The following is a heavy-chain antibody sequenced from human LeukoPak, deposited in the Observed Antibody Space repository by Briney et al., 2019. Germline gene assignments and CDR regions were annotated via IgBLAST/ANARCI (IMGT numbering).Heavy chain of an antibody. D-gene: IGHD2-2*02. V-gene: IGHV1-69*01. CDR1: GGTFSSYA. J-gene: IGHJ4*02. CDR2: IIPIFGTA. CDR3: ARGYYCSSTSCYTEARMVMVDY. Sequence: SVKVSCKASGGTFSSYAISWVRQAPGQGLEWMGGIIPIFGTADYAQKFQGRVTITADESTSTAYMELSSLRSEDTAVYYCARGYYCSSTSCYTEARMVMVDYWGQGTLVTVSS.